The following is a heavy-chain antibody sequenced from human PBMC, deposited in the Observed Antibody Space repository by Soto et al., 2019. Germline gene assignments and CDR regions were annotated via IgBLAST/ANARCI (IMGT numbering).Heavy chain of an antibody. D-gene: IGHD3-3*01. CDR3: ARLLEGYYDFWSGPSLNWFDP. CDR2: INHSGST. Sequence: PSETLSLTSAVYGGSFSGYYWSWIRQPPGKGLEWIGEINHSGSTNYNPSLKSRVTISVDTSKNQFSLKLSSVTAADTAVYYCARLLEGYYDFWSGPSLNWFDPWGQGTLVTVSS. CDR1: GGSFSGYY. V-gene: IGHV4-34*01. J-gene: IGHJ5*02.